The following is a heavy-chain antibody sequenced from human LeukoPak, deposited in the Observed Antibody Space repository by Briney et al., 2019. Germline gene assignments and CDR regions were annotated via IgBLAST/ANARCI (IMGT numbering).Heavy chain of an antibody. D-gene: IGHD4-17*01. CDR3: ARLRYGDFYYYYYMDV. CDR2: IYYSGST. J-gene: IGHJ6*03. CDR1: GGSISSSSYY. Sequence: SETLSLTCTVSGGSISSSSYYWGWIRQPPGKGLEWIGSIYYSGSTYYNPSLKSRVTISVDTSKNQFSLKLSSVTAADTAVYYCARLRYGDFYYYYYMDVWGKGTTVTVSS. V-gene: IGHV4-39*07.